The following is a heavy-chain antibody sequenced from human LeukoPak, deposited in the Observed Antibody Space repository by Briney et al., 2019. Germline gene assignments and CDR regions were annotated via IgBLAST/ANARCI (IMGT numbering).Heavy chain of an antibody. CDR3: ARGNWNRYYFDY. D-gene: IGHD1/OR15-1a*01. CDR2: IYPGDSDT. Sequence: GGSLQISCKGSGYNFTNYWIGGVRQLPGKGLEWMGIIYPGDSDTRYSPSFQGQVTISADKSISTAYLQWSSLKASDTAMYYCARGNWNRYYFDYWGQGTLVTVSS. CDR1: GYNFTNYW. V-gene: IGHV5-51*01. J-gene: IGHJ4*02.